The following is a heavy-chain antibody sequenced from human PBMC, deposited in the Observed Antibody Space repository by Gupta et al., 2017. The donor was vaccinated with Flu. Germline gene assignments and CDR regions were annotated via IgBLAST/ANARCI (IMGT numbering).Heavy chain of an antibody. CDR2: ISGSGGDT. CDR3: AKGPLDFDG. V-gene: IGHV3-23*01. J-gene: IGHJ4*02. CDR1: GLTFSSYG. Sequence: LSCAASGLTFSSYGMSWVGQAPGKGLEWVSSISGSGGDTYYADSVKGRFAISRDNSKSTLYLQMNSLRAEDSAVFYCAKGPLDFDGWGRGIPVTVSS.